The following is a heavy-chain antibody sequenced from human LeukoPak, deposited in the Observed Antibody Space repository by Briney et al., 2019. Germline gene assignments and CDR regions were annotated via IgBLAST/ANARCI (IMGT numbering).Heavy chain of an antibody. CDR1: GFTFSIYG. Sequence: GGSLRLSCAASGFTFSIYGMHWVRQAPGKGLEWVAVISYDGSNKYYADSVKGRFTISRDNSKNTLYLQMNSLRVEDTAVYYCAKALGYSYGTDYWGQGTLVTVSS. CDR3: AKALGYSYGTDY. D-gene: IGHD5-18*01. J-gene: IGHJ4*02. CDR2: ISYDGSNK. V-gene: IGHV3-30*18.